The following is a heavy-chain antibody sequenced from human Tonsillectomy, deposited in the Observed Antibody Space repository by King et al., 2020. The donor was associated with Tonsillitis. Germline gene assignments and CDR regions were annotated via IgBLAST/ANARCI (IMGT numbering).Heavy chain of an antibody. V-gene: IGHV3-21*01. CDR1: GFTFSSYS. CDR3: AGLEGIYQVDEDS. J-gene: IGHJ4*02. D-gene: IGHD2-2*02. Sequence: VQLVESGGGLVKPGGSLRLSCAASGFTFSSYSMIWVRQAPGKGLEWVSSISSSSNYIYYADSVKGRFTISRDNAENSLYLQMNSLRAEATAVYYCAGLEGIYQVDEDSWGQGTLVTVSS. CDR2: ISSSSNYI.